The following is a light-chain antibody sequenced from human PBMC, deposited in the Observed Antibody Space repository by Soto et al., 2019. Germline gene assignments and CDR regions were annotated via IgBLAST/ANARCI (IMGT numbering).Light chain of an antibody. CDR1: SSDVGGYNN. J-gene: IGLJ3*02. Sequence: QSALTQPASVSGSPGQSITISCAGTSSDVGGYNNVSWYQQHPGKAPKLMIYEVTNRPSGVSNRFSGSKSGNTASLIISGLQAEDEADYYCTSFTGTSTPWVFGGGTKLTVL. V-gene: IGLV2-14*01. CDR2: EVT. CDR3: TSFTGTSTPWV.